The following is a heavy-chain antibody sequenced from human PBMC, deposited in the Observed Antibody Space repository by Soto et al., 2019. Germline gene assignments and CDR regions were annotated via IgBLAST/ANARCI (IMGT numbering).Heavy chain of an antibody. D-gene: IGHD4-17*01. J-gene: IGHJ5*02. CDR2: VDPEDGET. CDR1: GYTFTDYY. CDR3: ARGILHDYGGPNWFDP. Sequence: ASVKVSCKVSGYTFTDYYMHWVQQAPGKGLEWMGLVDPEDGETIYAEKFQGRVTITADTSTDTAYMELSSLRSEDTAVYYCARGILHDYGGPNWFDPWGQGXLVTVYS. V-gene: IGHV1-69-2*01.